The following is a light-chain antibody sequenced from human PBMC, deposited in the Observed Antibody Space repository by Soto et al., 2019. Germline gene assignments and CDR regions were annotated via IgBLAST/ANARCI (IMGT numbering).Light chain of an antibody. V-gene: IGKV3-20*01. Sequence: EIVLTQSPGTLSLSPGERATLSCRASQSVTSSYLTWYQQKPGQAPRLLIYGASSRAAGIPVRFSGSGSGTDFTLTINRLEPEDFAVYYCQQYGTSLSWTFGQGTKVEIK. CDR2: GAS. J-gene: IGKJ1*01. CDR1: QSVTSSY. CDR3: QQYGTSLSWT.